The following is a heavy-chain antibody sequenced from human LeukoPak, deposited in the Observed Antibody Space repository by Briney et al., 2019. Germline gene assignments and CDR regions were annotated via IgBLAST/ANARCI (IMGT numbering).Heavy chain of an antibody. CDR1: GGSFSGYY. V-gene: IGHV4-34*01. D-gene: IGHD3-3*01. Sequence: SETLSLTCAVYGGSFSGYYWSWIRQPPGKGLEWIGEINHSGSTNYNPSLKSRVTISVDTSENQFSLKLSSVTAADTAIYYCARGLAYYDFWSGYSGWFDPWGQGILVAVSS. CDR3: ARGLAYYDFWSGYSGWFDP. CDR2: INHSGST. J-gene: IGHJ5*02.